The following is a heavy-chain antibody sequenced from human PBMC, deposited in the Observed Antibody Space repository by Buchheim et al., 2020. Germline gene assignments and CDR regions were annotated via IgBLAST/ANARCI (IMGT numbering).Heavy chain of an antibody. CDR1: GGSFSGYY. D-gene: IGHD3-3*01. V-gene: IGHV4-34*01. Sequence: QVQLQQWGAGLLKPSETLSLTCAVYGGSFSGYYWSWIRQPPGKGLEWIGEINHSGSTNYNPSLKSRVTISVDTSKNQFSLQLSSVTAADTAVYYCARGRRFYYYYMDVWGKGTT. CDR2: INHSGST. J-gene: IGHJ6*03. CDR3: ARGRRFYYYYMDV.